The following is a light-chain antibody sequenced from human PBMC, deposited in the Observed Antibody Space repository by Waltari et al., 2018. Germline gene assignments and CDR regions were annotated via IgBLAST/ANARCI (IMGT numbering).Light chain of an antibody. CDR3: QQYDNLPRT. J-gene: IGKJ4*01. Sequence: DIQMTQSPSSLSASVGDRVTITCQASQDISNYLNWYQQKPGKAPKLLIYDASNLETGVPSRFSGSGSGTDFTFTISSLQPEDIATYYSQQYDNLPRTFGGGTKVEIK. CDR1: QDISNY. V-gene: IGKV1-33*01. CDR2: DAS.